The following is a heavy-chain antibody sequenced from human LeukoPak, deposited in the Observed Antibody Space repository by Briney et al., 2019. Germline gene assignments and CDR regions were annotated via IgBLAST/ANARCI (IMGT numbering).Heavy chain of an antibody. V-gene: IGHV4-34*01. D-gene: IGHD6-13*01. J-gene: IGHJ4*02. CDR3: ARVAAGTSGY. CDR1: GGSFSGYY. CDR2: INLSGST. Sequence: SETLSLTCAVYGGSFSGYYWSWIRQPPGKGLEWIGEINLSGSTNYNPSLKSRVTISVDTSKNQFSLKLSSVTAADTAVYYCARVAAGTSGYWGQGTLVTVSS.